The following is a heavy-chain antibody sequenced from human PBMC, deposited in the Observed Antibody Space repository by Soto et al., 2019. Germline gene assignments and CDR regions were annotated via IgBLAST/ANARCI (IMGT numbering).Heavy chain of an antibody. CDR3: TSIVVVVAATHSLDI. D-gene: IGHD2-15*01. CDR1: GFTFSNAW. V-gene: IGHV3-15*01. Sequence: GGSLRLSCAASGFTFSNAWMSWVRQAPGKGLEWVGRIKSKTDGGTTDYAAPVKGRFTISRDDSKNTLYLQMNSLKTEDTAVYYCTSIVVVVAATHSLDIWGQGTMVTVSS. CDR2: IKSKTDGGTT. J-gene: IGHJ3*02.